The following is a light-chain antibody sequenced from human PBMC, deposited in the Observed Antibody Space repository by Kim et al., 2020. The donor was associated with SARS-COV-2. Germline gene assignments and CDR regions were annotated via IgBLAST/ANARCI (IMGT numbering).Light chain of an antibody. CDR2: WAS. Sequence: ATINCKSSQSVLSSSNNKNYLTWYQQKPGQPPKLLLYWASTRESGVPDRFSGSGSGTDFTLTISSLQAEDVAVYYCQQYYNTPLTFGGGTKVDIK. CDR3: QQYYNTPLT. CDR1: QSVLSSSNNKNY. V-gene: IGKV4-1*01. J-gene: IGKJ4*01.